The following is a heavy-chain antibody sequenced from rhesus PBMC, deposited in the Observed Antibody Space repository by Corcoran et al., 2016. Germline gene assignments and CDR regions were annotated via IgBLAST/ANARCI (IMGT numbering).Heavy chain of an antibody. V-gene: IGHV4-169*01. CDR2: IYGSSGST. J-gene: IGHJ4*01. CDR1: GGSISSSY. CDR3: ARGVNDYGYFRFDY. D-gene: IGHD3-9*01. Sequence: QLPLQESGPGLVKPSETLSVTCAVSGGSISSSYWSWIRPAQGTGLEWIGYIYGSSGSTNYNPSRKNRVTISKDTSKNQFSLKLSSVTAADTAVYYCARGVNDYGYFRFDYWGQGFLVTVSS.